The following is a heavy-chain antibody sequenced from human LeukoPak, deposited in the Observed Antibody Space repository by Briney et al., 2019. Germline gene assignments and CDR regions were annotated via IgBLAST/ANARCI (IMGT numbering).Heavy chain of an antibody. V-gene: IGHV3-30*04. Sequence: GGSPRLSCAASEFTFSSYALHWVRQAPGKGLEWVAVISNNGNNKHYADSVKDRFTISRDNSENTLYLQMNSLRTEDTAVYHCAREATFYYYAMEVWGQGTTVTVSS. J-gene: IGHJ6*02. CDR1: EFTFSSYA. D-gene: IGHD5-12*01. CDR2: ISNNGNNK. CDR3: AREATFYYYAMEV.